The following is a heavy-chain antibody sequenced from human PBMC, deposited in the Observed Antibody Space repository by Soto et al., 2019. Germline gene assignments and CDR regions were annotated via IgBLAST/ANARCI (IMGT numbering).Heavy chain of an antibody. CDR1: GFTFSSYS. V-gene: IGHV3-48*01. CDR3: ARHPERIAQIGWFDP. D-gene: IGHD6-13*01. J-gene: IGHJ5*02. Sequence: GGSLRLSCAASGFTFSSYSMNWVRQAPGKGLEWVSYISSSSTIYYADSVKGRFTISRDNAENSLYLQMNSLRAEDTAVYYCARHPERIAQIGWFDPWGQGTLVTVSS. CDR2: ISSSSTI.